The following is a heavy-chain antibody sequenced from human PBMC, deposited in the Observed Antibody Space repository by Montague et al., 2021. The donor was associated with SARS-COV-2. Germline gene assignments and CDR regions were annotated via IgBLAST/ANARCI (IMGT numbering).Heavy chain of an antibody. CDR3: ARHSGGSGVSGLDY. J-gene: IGHJ4*02. Sequence: SETLSLTCTASIRSSTYYWAWIRQPPGTGLEWIGSIYPGGKMFYNSSLKSRVTMSIDTSENQFSLNLNSVTAADTAVYYCARHSGGSGVSGLDYWGQGTLVTVSS. V-gene: IGHV4-39*01. D-gene: IGHD3-10*01. CDR1: IRSSTYY. CDR2: IYPGGKM.